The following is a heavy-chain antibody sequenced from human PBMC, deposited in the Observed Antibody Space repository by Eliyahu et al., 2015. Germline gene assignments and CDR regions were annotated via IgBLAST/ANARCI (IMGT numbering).Heavy chain of an antibody. CDR3: AKARATYYYDSSGYYYDY. J-gene: IGHJ4*02. D-gene: IGHD3-22*01. V-gene: IGHV3-30*02. CDR1: GFXFXSXX. Sequence: QVQLVESGGGVVQPGGSLXLSCXASGFXFXSXXLHWVRQAPGKGLGWVAFIRYDGSNKYYADSVKGRFTTSRDNSKNTLYLQMNSLRAEDTAVYYCAKARATYYYDSSGYYYDYWGQGTLVTVSS. CDR2: IRYDGSNK.